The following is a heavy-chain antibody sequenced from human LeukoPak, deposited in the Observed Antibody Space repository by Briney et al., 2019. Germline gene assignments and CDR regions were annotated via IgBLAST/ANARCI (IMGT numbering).Heavy chain of an antibody. CDR3: AKIQASSGWYPDDY. CDR1: GFTFSSYA. D-gene: IGHD6-19*01. Sequence: GGSLRLSCAASGFTFSSYAMSWVRQAPGKGLEWVSAISGSGGSTYYADSVKGRFTISRDNSKNTLYLQMNSLRAEDTAVYYCAKIQASSGWYPDDYWGQGTLVTVSS. CDR2: ISGSGGST. V-gene: IGHV3-23*01. J-gene: IGHJ4*02.